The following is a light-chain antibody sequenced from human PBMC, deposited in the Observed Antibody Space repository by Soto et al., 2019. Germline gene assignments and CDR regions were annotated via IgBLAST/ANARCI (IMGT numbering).Light chain of an antibody. CDR2: KAS. J-gene: IGKJ1*01. CDR3: QHYNSYSEA. V-gene: IGKV1-5*03. CDR1: QTISSW. Sequence: QSPSTPSGSVGDSVTITCRASQTISSWLAWYQQKPGKAPKLLIYKASTLKSGVPSRFSGSGSGTEFTLTISSLQPDDFATYYCQHYNSYSEAVGQGTKVDI.